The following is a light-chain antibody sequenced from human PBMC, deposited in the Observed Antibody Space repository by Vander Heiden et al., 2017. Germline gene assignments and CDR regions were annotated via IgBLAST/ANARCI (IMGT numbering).Light chain of an antibody. J-gene: IGKJ4*01. CDR3: HQDVGSALT. CDR1: RSVSSY. Sequence: EIVFTQSPGTLSLSPGERATLSCRASRSVSSYFAWYQQKPGQAPRLLIYGASTRATGIPDRFSGSGSGTDFTLTITVLDPEDFAVYYCHQDVGSALTFGGRTKVEIK. V-gene: IGKV3-20*01. CDR2: GAS.